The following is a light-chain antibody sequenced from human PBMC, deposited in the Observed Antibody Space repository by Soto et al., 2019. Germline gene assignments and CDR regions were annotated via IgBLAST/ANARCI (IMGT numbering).Light chain of an antibody. CDR1: QSVSSY. CDR3: QQYNSYSPWT. Sequence: EIVLTQSPATLSLSPGERATLSCRASQSVSSYLAWYQQKPGQAPRLLIYDASNRATGFPARFSGSGSGTEFTLTISSLQPDDFATYYCQQYNSYSPWTFGQGTKVDIK. J-gene: IGKJ1*01. V-gene: IGKV3-11*01. CDR2: DAS.